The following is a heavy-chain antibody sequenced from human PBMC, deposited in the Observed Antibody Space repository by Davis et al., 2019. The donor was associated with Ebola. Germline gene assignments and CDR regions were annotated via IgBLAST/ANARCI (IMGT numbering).Heavy chain of an antibody. V-gene: IGHV3-21*01. J-gene: IGHJ4*02. CDR3: ARHPPLWFGGGGYFDY. CDR1: GFTFSSYS. CDR2: ISSSSSYI. Sequence: GESLKISCAASGFTFSSYSMNWVRQAPGKGLEWVSSISSSSSYIYYADSVKGRFTISRDNAKNSLYLQMNSLRAEDTAVYYCARHPPLWFGGGGYFDYWGQGTLVTVSS. D-gene: IGHD3-10*01.